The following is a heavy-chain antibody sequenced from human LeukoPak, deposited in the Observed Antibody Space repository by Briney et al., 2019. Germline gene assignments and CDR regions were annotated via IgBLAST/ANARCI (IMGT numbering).Heavy chain of an antibody. CDR3: ARQTYYDFWSGYAPVPYFDY. V-gene: IGHV4-4*09. CDR1: GASISSYC. Sequence: SETLSLTSTVGGASISSYCTGCIRPPAKGVQEWVGYIFTRGTTNYTPSLKSRVTISVDTSNNQFSLKLSSVTAADTAVYYRARQTYYDFWSGYAPVPYFDYWGQGTLVTVSS. D-gene: IGHD3-3*01. CDR2: IFTRGTT. J-gene: IGHJ4*02.